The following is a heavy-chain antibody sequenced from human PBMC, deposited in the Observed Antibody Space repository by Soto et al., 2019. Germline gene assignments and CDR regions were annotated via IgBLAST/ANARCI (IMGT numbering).Heavy chain of an antibody. CDR3: ARLSHSNYDFDY. J-gene: IGHJ4*02. CDR2: IIPIFGTA. CDR1: GGTFSSYA. D-gene: IGHD4-4*01. V-gene: IGHV1-69*13. Sequence: SVKVSCKASGGTFSSYAISWVRQAPGQGLEWMGGIIPIFGTANYAQKFQGRVTITADESTSTAYMELSSLRSEDTAVYYCARLSHSNYDFDYWGQGPLVTVSS.